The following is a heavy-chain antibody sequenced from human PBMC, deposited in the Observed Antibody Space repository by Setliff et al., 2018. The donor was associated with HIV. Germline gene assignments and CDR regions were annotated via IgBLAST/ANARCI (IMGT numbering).Heavy chain of an antibody. V-gene: IGHV3-7*03. CDR1: GLTFNSYW. Sequence: PGGSLRLSCVASGLTFNSYWMSWVRQAPGKGLERVANIKEDGSEKYYVDSVKGRFTISRDNAQNSLYLQMSSLKVEDTAVYYCARDLAYWGQGTLVTVSS. CDR2: IKEDGSEK. J-gene: IGHJ4*02. CDR3: ARDLAY.